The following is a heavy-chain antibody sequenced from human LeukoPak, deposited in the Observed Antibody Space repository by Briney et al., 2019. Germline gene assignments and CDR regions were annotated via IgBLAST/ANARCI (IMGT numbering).Heavy chain of an antibody. V-gene: IGHV4-59*08. CDR1: GGSISSYY. CDR2: IYYSGST. D-gene: IGHD3-10*01. J-gene: IGHJ4*02. Sequence: SETLSLTCTVSGGSISSYYWSWIRQPPGKGLEWIGYIYYSGSTNYNPSLKSRVTISVDTPKNQFSLKLSSVTAADTAVYYCATSIKHLWLGELLIGQFDYWGQGTLVTVSS. CDR3: ATSIKHLWLGELLIGQFDY.